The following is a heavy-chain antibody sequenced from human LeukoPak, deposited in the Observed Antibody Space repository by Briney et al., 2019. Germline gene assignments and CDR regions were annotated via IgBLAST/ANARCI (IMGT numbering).Heavy chain of an antibody. Sequence: SRTLSLTCTVSGGSISSGDYYWSWIRQPPGKGLEWIGYIYYSGSTYYNPSLKSRVTISVDTSKNQFSLKLSSVTAADTAVYYCARLRLRYFDWTNRNDYWGQGTLVTVSS. J-gene: IGHJ4*02. CDR1: GGSISSGDYY. D-gene: IGHD3-9*01. V-gene: IGHV4-30-4*08. CDR2: IYYSGST. CDR3: ARLRLRYFDWTNRNDY.